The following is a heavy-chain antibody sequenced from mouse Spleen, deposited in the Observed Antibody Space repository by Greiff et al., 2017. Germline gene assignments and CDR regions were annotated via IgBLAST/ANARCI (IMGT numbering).Heavy chain of an antibody. V-gene: IGHV5-6-2*01. D-gene: IGHD2-12*01. CDR1: GFTFSSYA. J-gene: IGHJ2*01. Sequence: EVMLVESGGGLVKPGGSLKLSCAASGFTFSSYAMSWVRQTPEKRLEWVAAINSNGGSTYYPDTVKDRFTISRDNAKNTLYLQMSSLRSEDTALYYCASLYSYYLDYWGQGTTLTVSS. CDR2: INSNGGST. CDR3: ASLYSYYLDY.